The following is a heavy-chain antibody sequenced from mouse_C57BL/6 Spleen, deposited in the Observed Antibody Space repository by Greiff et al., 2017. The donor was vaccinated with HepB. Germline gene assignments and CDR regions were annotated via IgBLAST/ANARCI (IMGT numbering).Heavy chain of an antibody. CDR3: ARGAPNWYFDV. J-gene: IGHJ1*03. V-gene: IGHV2-2*01. CDR1: GFSLTSYG. CDR2: IWSGGST. Sequence: QVHVKQSGPGLVQPSQSLSITCTVSGFSLTSYGVHWVRQSPGKGLEWLGVIWSGGSTDYNAAFISRLSISKDNSKSQVFFKMNSLQADDTAIYYCARGAPNWYFDVWGTGTTVTVSS.